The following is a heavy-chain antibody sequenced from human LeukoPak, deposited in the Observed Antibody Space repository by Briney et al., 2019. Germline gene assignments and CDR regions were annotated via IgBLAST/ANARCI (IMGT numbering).Heavy chain of an antibody. V-gene: IGHV6-1*01. CDR1: GDSVSSNNAA. Sequence: SQTLSLTCAISGDSVSSNNAAWVWIRQSPSRCLEWLGRTYYRYKWYHDYAVSEKSRISFNPDTSKNQFFLQLNSVTPEDTAVYYCARDVNGAFTRSWFDPWGQGTRVTVS. J-gene: IGHJ5*02. CDR3: ARDVNGAFTRSWFDP. CDR2: TYYRYKWYH. D-gene: IGHD4-17*01.